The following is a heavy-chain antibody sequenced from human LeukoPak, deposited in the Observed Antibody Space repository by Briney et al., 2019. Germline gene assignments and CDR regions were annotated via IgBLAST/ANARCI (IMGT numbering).Heavy chain of an antibody. J-gene: IGHJ4*02. CDR1: GGTFSSYA. V-gene: IGHV1-69*13. Sequence: SVKVSCKASGGTFSSYAISWARQAPGQGLEWMGGIIPIFGTANYAQKFQGRVTITADESTSTAYMELSSLRSEDTAVYYCASGRPVPAAIRVDYWGQGTLVTVSS. D-gene: IGHD2-2*01. CDR2: IIPIFGTA. CDR3: ASGRPVPAAIRVDY.